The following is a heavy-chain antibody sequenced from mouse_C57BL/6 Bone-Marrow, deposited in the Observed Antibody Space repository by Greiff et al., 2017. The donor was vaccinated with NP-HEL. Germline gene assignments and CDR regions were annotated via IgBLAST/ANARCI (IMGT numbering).Heavy chain of an antibody. D-gene: IGHD2-1*01. CDR1: GYTFTSYW. CDR3: AREEVLLLGFAY. CDR2: IYPSDSYT. Sequence: QVQLQQPGAELVMPGASVKLSCKASGYTFTSYWMHWVKQRPGQGLEWIGEIYPSDSYTNYNQKFKGKSTLTVDKSSSTAYMQLSSLTSEYSAVYYCAREEVLLLGFAYWGQGTLVTVSA. V-gene: IGHV1-69*01. J-gene: IGHJ3*01.